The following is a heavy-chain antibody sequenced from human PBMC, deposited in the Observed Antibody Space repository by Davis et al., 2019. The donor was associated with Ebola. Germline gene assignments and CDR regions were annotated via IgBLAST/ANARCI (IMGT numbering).Heavy chain of an antibody. CDR2: ISGSGGRT. CDR1: GFTFSSYP. Sequence: PGGSLRLSCAASGFTFSSYPMSWVRQAPGKGLEWVSAISGSGGRTFYLDSVKGRFTISRDFSKNTLYLQMNSLKTEDTAVYYCARAVAGSFSWFDPWGQGTQVTVSS. CDR3: ARAVAGSFSWFDP. V-gene: IGHV3-23*01. D-gene: IGHD6-19*01. J-gene: IGHJ5*02.